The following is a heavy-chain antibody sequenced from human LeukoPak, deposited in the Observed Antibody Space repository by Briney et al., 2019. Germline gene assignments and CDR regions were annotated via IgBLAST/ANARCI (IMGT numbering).Heavy chain of an antibody. CDR2: ISSSSSTI. J-gene: IGHJ4*02. Sequence: PGGSLRLSCAASGFTFSSYSMNWVRQAPGKGLEWVSYISSSSSTIYYADSVKGRFTISRDNAKNSLYLQMNSLRAEDTAVYYCARVGPVATIDYWGQGTLVTVSS. CDR1: GFTFSSYS. CDR3: ARVGPVATIDY. D-gene: IGHD5-12*01. V-gene: IGHV3-48*04.